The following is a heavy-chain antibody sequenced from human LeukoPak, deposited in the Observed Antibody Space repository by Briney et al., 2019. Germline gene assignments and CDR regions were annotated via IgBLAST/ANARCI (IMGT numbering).Heavy chain of an antibody. CDR3: ARNSCPSGSCYDNRGYFDY. CDR2: IYTSGST. Sequence: SETLSLTCTVSGGSITSGTYYWSWIRQPAGKGLEWIGRIYTSGSTNYNPSLKSRITISVDTSKNQLSLKLSSVTAADTAVYYCARNSCPSGSCYDNRGYFDYWGQGTLVTVSS. CDR1: GGSITSGTYY. D-gene: IGHD2-15*01. V-gene: IGHV4-61*02. J-gene: IGHJ4*02.